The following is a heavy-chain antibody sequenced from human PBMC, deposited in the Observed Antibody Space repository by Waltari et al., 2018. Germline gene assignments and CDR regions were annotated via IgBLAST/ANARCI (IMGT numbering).Heavy chain of an antibody. V-gene: IGHV2-5*02. CDR3: AHTLNSDGDYYYYYYGMDV. Sequence: QITLKESGPTLVKPTQTLTLTCTFPGFSLSTSGVGVGWIRQPPGKALEWLSLIYWDDDKRYRPSLKSRRTITKDTSKNQVVLPMTNMDPVDTATYYCAHTLNSDGDYYYYYYGMDVWGQGTTVTVAS. D-gene: IGHD4-17*01. CDR2: IYWDDDK. CDR1: GFSLSTSGVG. J-gene: IGHJ6*02.